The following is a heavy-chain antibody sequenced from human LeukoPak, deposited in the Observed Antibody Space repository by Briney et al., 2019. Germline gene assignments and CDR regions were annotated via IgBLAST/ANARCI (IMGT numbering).Heavy chain of an antibody. V-gene: IGHV3-30*03. CDR2: ISYDGSDT. J-gene: IGHJ3*02. Sequence: GGSLRLSCAASGFTFSSYGMHWVRQAPGKGLEWVAVISYDGSDTYYTDSVKGRFTISRDNSKNTLYLQMNSLRAEDTAVYYCAREARRNPGAFDIWGQGTMVTVSS. CDR3: AREARRNPGAFDI. CDR1: GFTFSSYG.